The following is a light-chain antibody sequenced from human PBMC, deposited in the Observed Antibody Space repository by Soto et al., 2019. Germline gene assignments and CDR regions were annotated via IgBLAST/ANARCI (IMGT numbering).Light chain of an antibody. CDR2: GAS. CDR1: QSISSST. CDR3: QHSGDSLWT. J-gene: IGKJ1*01. Sequence: EIVLTQSPGTLSLSPGERPPLPCRASQSISSSTLAWYQKKPGQAPRLLIYGASSRATGIPDRFTGSGSGKDFTLTINRLEPEDFAMYYRQHSGDSLWTFGHGTKVEVK. V-gene: IGKV3-20*01.